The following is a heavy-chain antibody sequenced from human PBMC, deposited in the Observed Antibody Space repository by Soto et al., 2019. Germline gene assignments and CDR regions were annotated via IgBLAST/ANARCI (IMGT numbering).Heavy chain of an antibody. CDR2: IYWDDNK. D-gene: IGHD2-15*01. V-gene: IGHV2-5*02. CDR3: AHSSYCSGGSCYYSNCFDP. CDR1: GFSLSTSGVG. J-gene: IGHJ5*02. Sequence: QITLKESGPPLVKPTQTLTLTCTFSGFSLSTSGVGVGWIRQPPGKALEWLALIYWDDNKRYSPSLKSRLTSPKYTPKNQVVLTLTNMDPVDTATYYCAHSSYCSGGSCYYSNCFDPWRQGTLVTVSS.